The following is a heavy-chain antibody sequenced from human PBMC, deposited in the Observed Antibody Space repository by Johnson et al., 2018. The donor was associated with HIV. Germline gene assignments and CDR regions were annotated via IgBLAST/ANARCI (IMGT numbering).Heavy chain of an antibody. J-gene: IGHJ3*02. Sequence: VQLVESGGGVVQPGRSLRLSCAASGVTFSSYAMSWVRQAPGKGLEWVSAISGSGGSTYYADSVKGRFTISRDNSKNTLYLQMNSLRAEDTAVYYCVRGGTAYWDRVSAFDIWGQGTMVTVSS. CDR3: VRGGTAYWDRVSAFDI. V-gene: IGHV3-23*04. CDR1: GVTFSSYA. CDR2: ISGSGGST. D-gene: IGHD2-8*02.